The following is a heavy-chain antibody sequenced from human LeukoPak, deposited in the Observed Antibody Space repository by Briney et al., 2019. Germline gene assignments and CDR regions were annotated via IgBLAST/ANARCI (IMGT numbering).Heavy chain of an antibody. CDR1: GGSISSTNW. J-gene: IGHJ4*02. Sequence: SETLSLTCGVSGGSISSTNWYSWVRQPPGQGLQWIGEISLSGLTNYNPSLKSRLTMSVDTSKNQFSLKLRSVTAADTAVYYCARFGSDSYGYKYYFDYWGQGARVTVSS. D-gene: IGHD3-16*01. CDR2: ISLSGLT. V-gene: IGHV4-4*02. CDR3: ARFGSDSYGYKYYFDY.